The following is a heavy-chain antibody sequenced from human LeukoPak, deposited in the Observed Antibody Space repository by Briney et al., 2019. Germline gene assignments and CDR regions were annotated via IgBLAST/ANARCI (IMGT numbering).Heavy chain of an antibody. CDR3: AKDVSYYYDSSGPFDY. CDR1: GFTFSNYA. D-gene: IGHD3-22*01. CDR2: ISGSGDST. Sequence: PGGSLRLSCAASGFTFSNYAMSWVRQAPGKGLEWVSGISGSGDSTNYADSVKGRFTISRDNSKNTLYLQMNSLRAEDTALYYCAKDVSYYYDSSGPFDYWGQGTLVTVSS. V-gene: IGHV3-23*01. J-gene: IGHJ4*02.